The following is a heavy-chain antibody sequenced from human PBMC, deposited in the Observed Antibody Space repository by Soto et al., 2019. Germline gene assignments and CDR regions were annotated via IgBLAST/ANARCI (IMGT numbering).Heavy chain of an antibody. D-gene: IGHD2-15*01. CDR3: ARVHCSAGTCLDGLDF. Sequence: SQTPSLTCVISGHSLPRNGACWNWSRQSPSRGLQWQGRIYYRSKWFHDYAASVESRMAINPDTSRNQFSLQLNYVTPEATAVYYCARVHCSAGTCLDGLDFWGQGTTVTVSS. V-gene: IGHV6-1*01. CDR2: IYYRSKWFH. J-gene: IGHJ6*02. CDR1: GHSLPRNGAC.